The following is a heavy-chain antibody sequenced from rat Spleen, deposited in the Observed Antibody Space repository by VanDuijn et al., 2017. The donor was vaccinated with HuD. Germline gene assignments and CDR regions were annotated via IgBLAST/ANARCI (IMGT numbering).Heavy chain of an antibody. CDR3: TRASYSGAVMYTTDY. Sequence: EVQLVESGGGLVQPGRSLKLSCAASGFTFSDYGLAWVRQAPKKGLEWVATISSDGGRNFYRDSVKGRFTISRDNAKSSLYLQMDSLRSEDTATYYCTRASYSGAVMYTTDYWGQGVMVTVSS. CDR1: GFTFSDYG. CDR2: ISSDGGRN. J-gene: IGHJ2*01. V-gene: IGHV5-29*01. D-gene: IGHD1-6*01.